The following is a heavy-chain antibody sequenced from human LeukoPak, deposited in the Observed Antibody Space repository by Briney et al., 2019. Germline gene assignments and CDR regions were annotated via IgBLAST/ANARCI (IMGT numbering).Heavy chain of an antibody. D-gene: IGHD5-24*01. J-gene: IGHJ4*02. CDR1: GFTFSSYS. V-gene: IGHV3-23*01. Sequence: GTSLRLSCAASGFTFSSYSMNWVRQAPGKGLEWVSAISGSGGNTYYADSVKGRFTISRDNSKNTLYLQMNSLRAEDTAVYYCAKTYFYGYNSFADTNYFDYWGQGTLVTVSS. CDR3: AKTYFYGYNSFADTNYFDY. CDR2: ISGSGGNT.